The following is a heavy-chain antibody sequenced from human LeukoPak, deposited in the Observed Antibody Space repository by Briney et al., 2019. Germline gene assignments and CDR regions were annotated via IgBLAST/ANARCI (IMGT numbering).Heavy chain of an antibody. V-gene: IGHV4-59*01. J-gene: IGHJ6*03. CDR3: ARNGYSSSWYSFDYYYMDV. CDR1: GGSISSYY. CDR2: IYYSGST. Sequence: PSETLSLTCTASGGSISSYYWSWIRQPPGKGLEWIGYIYYSGSTNYNPSLKSRVTISVDTSKNQFSLKLSSVTAADTAVYYCARNGYSSSWYSFDYYYMDVWGKGTTVTVSS. D-gene: IGHD6-13*01.